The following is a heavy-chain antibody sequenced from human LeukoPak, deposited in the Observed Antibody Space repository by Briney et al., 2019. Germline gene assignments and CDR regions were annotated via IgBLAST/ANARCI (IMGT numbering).Heavy chain of an antibody. CDR2: INHSGST. CDR1: GGSFSGYY. D-gene: IGHD3-16*02. CDR3: ARHDYRGINDGMDV. J-gene: IGHJ6*02. V-gene: IGHV4-34*01. Sequence: SETLSLTCVVYGGSFSGYYWSWIRQPPGKGLEWIGEINHSGSTNYIPSLKSRVTISVDTSKSQFSLKLSSVTAADTAEYYCARHDYRGINDGMDVWGQGTTVIVSS.